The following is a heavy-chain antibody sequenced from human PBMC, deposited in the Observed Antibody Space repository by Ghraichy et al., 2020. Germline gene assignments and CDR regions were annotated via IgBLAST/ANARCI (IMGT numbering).Heavy chain of an antibody. CDR1: GYTFTGYY. D-gene: IGHD3-22*01. J-gene: IGHJ4*02. CDR2: INPNSGGT. Sequence: ASVKVSCKASGYTFTGYYMHWVRQAPGHGLEWMGRINPNSGGTNYAQKIQGRVTMTRDTSISTAYMELSRLRSDDTAVYYCAREDYYDSSGYYEFDYWGQGTLVTVSS. CDR3: AREDYYDSSGYYEFDY. V-gene: IGHV1-2*06.